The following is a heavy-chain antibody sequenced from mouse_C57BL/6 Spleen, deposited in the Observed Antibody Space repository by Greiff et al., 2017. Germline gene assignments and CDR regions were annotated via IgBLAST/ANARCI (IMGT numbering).Heavy chain of an antibody. D-gene: IGHD2-2*01. CDR2: IDPETGGT. CDR3: TRPLLRGYDVYYAMDY. CDR1: GYTFTDYE. Sequence: QVQLQQSGAELVRPGASVTLSCKASGYTFTDYEMHWVKQTPVHGLEWIGAIDPETGGTAYNQKFKGKAILTADKSSSTAYMELRSLTSEDSAVYYCTRPLLRGYDVYYAMDYWGQGTSVTVSS. J-gene: IGHJ4*01. V-gene: IGHV1-15*01.